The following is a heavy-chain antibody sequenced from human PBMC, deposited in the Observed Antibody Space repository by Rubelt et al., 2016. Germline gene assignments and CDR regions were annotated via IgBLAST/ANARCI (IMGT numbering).Heavy chain of an antibody. D-gene: IGHD3-9*01. Sequence: SGFTVNDNYMNWVRQAPGRGLEWVSVIYKDEKTYYSDSVKGRFTVSRLNSKNTWFLQMNSLRVEDTAVYYCARDRPYDILTSDEDYYGMDVWGQGTTVTVSS. CDR1: GFTVNDNY. CDR2: IYKDEKT. CDR3: ARDRPYDILTSDEDYYGMDV. J-gene: IGHJ6*02. V-gene: IGHV3-53*04.